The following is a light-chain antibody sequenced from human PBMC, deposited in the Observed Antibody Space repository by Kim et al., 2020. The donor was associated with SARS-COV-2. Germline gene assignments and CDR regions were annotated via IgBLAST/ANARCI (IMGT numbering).Light chain of an antibody. Sequence: EIVLTQSPGTLSLSPGERATLSCRASQSVKNNYLAWYQQKPGQAPRLLIYGASSRATGIPDRVTGSASGTDFTLTISRLEPEDFAVYYCQQYGRTPSTLGHGTKVDSK. CDR3: QQYGRTPST. CDR2: GAS. V-gene: IGKV3-20*01. CDR1: QSVKNNY. J-gene: IGKJ1*01.